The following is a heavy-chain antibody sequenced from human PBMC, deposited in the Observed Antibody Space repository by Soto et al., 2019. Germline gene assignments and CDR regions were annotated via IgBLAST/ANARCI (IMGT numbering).Heavy chain of an antibody. CDR3: ARVGYGGSPQGALDI. J-gene: IGHJ3*02. CDR1: GYTFIRYG. Sequence: QVQLVQSGAEVKKPGASMKVSCKASGYTFIRYGISWVRQAPGQGLEWMGWISTSNGNTNYAQKLQGRFTMTTDTYTSTAYMELRSLRSDDTAVYYCARVGYGGSPQGALDIWGQGTMVTVSS. CDR2: ISTSNGNT. D-gene: IGHD2-15*01. V-gene: IGHV1-18*01.